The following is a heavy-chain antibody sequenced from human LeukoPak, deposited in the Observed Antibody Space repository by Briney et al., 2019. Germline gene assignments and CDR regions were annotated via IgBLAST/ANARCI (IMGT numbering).Heavy chain of an antibody. CDR3: VRDRELNY. CDR2: VYNSGST. CDR1: GGSISSFH. D-gene: IGHD5-24*01. J-gene: IGHJ4*02. Sequence: NTSETLSLTCTVSGGSISSFHWSWIRQPPGKGLEWIGYVYNSGSTDYNPSLKSRVTISADTSKNQFSLKLSSVIAADTAVYYCVRDRELNYWGQGILVTVSS. V-gene: IGHV4-59*01.